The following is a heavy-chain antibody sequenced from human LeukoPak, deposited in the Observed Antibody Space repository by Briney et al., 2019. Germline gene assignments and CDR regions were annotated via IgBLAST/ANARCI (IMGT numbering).Heavy chain of an antibody. CDR2: IYYSGGT. V-gene: IGHV4-59*01. CDR1: GGSISSYY. CDR3: ARAHREAYYYGSGSYYNLNYYYYYMDV. D-gene: IGHD3-10*01. Sequence: SETLSLTCTVSGGSISSYYWSWIRQPPGKGLEWIGYIYYSGGTNYNPSLKSRVTISVDTSKTQFSLKLSSVTAADTAVYYCARAHREAYYYGSGSYYNLNYYYYYMDVWGKGTTVTVSS. J-gene: IGHJ6*03.